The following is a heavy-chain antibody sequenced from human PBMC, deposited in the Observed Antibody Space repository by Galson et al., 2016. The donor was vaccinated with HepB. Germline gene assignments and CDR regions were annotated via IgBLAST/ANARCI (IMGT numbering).Heavy chain of an antibody. CDR2: INPISGGT. Sequence: SVKVSCKASGYTFSDYFLHWVRQAPGQGLEWMGRINPISGGTDLPQKFQGRVTMTRDTSISTAYMESSRLTFDDTAVYYCAKGILLGSDAFDIWGQGTMVTVSS. D-gene: IGHD1-26*01. J-gene: IGHJ3*02. V-gene: IGHV1-2*06. CDR1: GYTFSDYF. CDR3: AKGILLGSDAFDI.